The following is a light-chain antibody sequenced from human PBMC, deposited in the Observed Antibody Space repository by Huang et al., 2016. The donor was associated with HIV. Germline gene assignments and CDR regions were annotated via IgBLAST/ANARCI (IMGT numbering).Light chain of an antibody. CDR1: PSISSW. J-gene: IGKJ2*01. V-gene: IGKV1-5*03. CDR3: QQYNSYPYT. CDR2: QAS. Sequence: GDRVPITCRASPSISSWLAWYQQKPGKAPNLLIYQASTLQSGVSSRFSGSGSGTEFTLSISSLQPDDFATYYCQQYNSYPYTFGQGTKVEIK.